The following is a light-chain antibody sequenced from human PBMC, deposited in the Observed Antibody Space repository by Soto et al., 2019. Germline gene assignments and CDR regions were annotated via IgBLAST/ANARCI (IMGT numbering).Light chain of an antibody. CDR1: QGISNY. Sequence: DIQMTQSPSSLSASIGDRVTITCRASQGISNYLAWYQQKPGKVPKLLIYVASTLQSGVPSRFSGSGSGTDFTLTISSLQPEDVATSYCQKHNGAAFTFGPGTKVAIK. J-gene: IGKJ3*01. CDR3: QKHNGAAFT. V-gene: IGKV1-27*01. CDR2: VAS.